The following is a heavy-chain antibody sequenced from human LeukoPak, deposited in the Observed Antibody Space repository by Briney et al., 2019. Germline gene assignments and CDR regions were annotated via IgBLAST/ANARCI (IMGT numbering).Heavy chain of an antibody. CDR2: IDSDGSGT. J-gene: IGHJ3*02. V-gene: IGHV3-74*01. CDR3: ARGGGDHAFDI. CDR1: GFTFNIYW. Sequence: GGSLRLSCAASGFTFNIYWIHWVRQAPGKGLVWVSRIDSDGSGTIYADSVKGRFTVSRDNAKNTLYLQMNSLRAEDTAVYHCARGGGDHAFDIWGQGTMVTVSS. D-gene: IGHD6-25*01.